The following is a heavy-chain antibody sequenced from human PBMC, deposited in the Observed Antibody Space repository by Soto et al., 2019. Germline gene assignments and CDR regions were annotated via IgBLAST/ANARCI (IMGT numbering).Heavy chain of an antibody. CDR1: GFTFSSYA. Sequence: QVPLVESGGCVVQPGRSLRLSCAASGFTFSSYAMHWVRQAPGKELEWEAVISHDGINKYYADSVTGRFTICRDNSNNTLYLQMNILIAEDTAVYYGARDNIYVVVGATPYWGQGALVTVSS. V-gene: IGHV3-30*14. CDR2: ISHDGINK. CDR3: ARDNIYVVVGATPY. J-gene: IGHJ4*02. D-gene: IGHD2-15*01.